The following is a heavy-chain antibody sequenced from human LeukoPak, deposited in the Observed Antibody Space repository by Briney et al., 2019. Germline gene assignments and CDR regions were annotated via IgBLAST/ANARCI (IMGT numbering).Heavy chain of an antibody. J-gene: IGHJ4*02. D-gene: IGHD6-13*01. V-gene: IGHV4-39*07. CDR2: IYYSGST. Sequence: PSETLSLTCTVSDDSISSNSYFWGWIRQPPGKGLEWIGSIYYSGSTYYNPSLKSRVAISVATSKNQFSLKLTSVTAADTALYYCAIRFGRLEAGDPPFDSWGQGTLVTVSS. CDR3: AIRFGRLEAGDPPFDS. CDR1: DDSISSNSYF.